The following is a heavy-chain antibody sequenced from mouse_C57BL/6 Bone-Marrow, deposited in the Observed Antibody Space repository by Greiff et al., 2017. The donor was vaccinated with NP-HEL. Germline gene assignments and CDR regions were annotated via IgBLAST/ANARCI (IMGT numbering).Heavy chain of an antibody. J-gene: IGHJ4*01. CDR1: GYTFTSYW. Sequence: EVQLQQSGTVLARPGASVKMSCKTSGYTFTSYWMHWVKQRPGQGLEWIGAIYTGNSDTSYNQKFKGKAKLTAVTSASTAYMELSSLTNEDSAVYYCTNLDGYSYYYAMDYWGQGTSVTVSS. CDR3: TNLDGYSYYYAMDY. CDR2: IYTGNSDT. D-gene: IGHD2-3*01. V-gene: IGHV1-5*01.